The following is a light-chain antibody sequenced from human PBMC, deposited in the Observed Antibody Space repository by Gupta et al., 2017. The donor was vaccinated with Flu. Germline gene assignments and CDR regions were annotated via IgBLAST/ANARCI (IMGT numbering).Light chain of an antibody. CDR3: QQYKSYPLT. CDR1: QSFNTY. V-gene: IGKV1-5*03. CDR2: KAS. Sequence: DIQMTQSPSTLSASVGDRVTITCRASQSFNTYLAWYQQKPGKAPRPLIYKASNLESGVPSRFSASGSGTEFTLTIGSLQPDDFATYYCQQYKSYPLTFGGGTKVEIK. J-gene: IGKJ4*01.